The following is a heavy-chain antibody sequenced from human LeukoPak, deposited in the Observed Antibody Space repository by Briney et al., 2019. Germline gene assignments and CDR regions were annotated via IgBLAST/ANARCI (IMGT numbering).Heavy chain of an antibody. CDR2: IGGGGPTT. D-gene: IGHD6-19*01. Sequence: GGSLRLSCAASGFTFSTYAMNWVRQAPAKGLEWVSTIGGGGPTTDYADSVKDRFTISRDNSKNTLYLQMNSLRAEDAAVYFCARGFLGGTDQYFDSWGQGTLVTVSS. CDR3: ARGFLGGTDQYFDS. V-gene: IGHV3-23*01. J-gene: IGHJ4*02. CDR1: GFTFSTYA.